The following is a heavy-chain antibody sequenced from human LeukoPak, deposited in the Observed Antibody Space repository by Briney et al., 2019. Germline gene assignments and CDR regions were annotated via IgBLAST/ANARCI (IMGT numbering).Heavy chain of an antibody. Sequence: QPGGSLRLSCAVSGFRARSSYMSWVRQAPGKGLEWVSVFYAVGSTYYADSVKGRFTISRDISKNMLYLQMNSLTSEDTAVYYCARAPACADPLDSWGARTLVTVSS. CDR1: GFRARSSY. J-gene: IGHJ4*02. V-gene: IGHV3-53*01. CDR2: FYAVGST. CDR3: ARAPACADPLDS.